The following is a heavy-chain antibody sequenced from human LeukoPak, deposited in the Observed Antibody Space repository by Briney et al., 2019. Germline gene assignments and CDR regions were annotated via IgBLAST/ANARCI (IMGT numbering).Heavy chain of an antibody. V-gene: IGHV1-69*05. D-gene: IGHD3-10*01. Sequence: SVKVSCKASGGTFSSYAISWVRQAPGQGLEWMGGIIPIFGTANYAQKFQGRVTITTDESTSTAYMELSSLRSEDTAVYYCARAHTPLTMVRGVIVWFDPWGQVTLVTVSS. CDR2: IIPIFGTA. CDR3: ARAHTPLTMVRGVIVWFDP. J-gene: IGHJ5*02. CDR1: GGTFSSYA.